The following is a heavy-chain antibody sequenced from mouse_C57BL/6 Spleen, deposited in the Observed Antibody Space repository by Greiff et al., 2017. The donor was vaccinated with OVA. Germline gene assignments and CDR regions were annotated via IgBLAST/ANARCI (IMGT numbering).Heavy chain of an antibody. D-gene: IGHD2-2*01. Sequence: EVKLQQSGAELVRPGASVKLSCTASGFNIKDYYMHWVKQSPEQGLEWIGRIDPEDGDTEYAPKFQGKATMTADTSSNTAYLQLSSLTSEDTAVYYCTSMVTRFDYWGQGTTLTVSS. J-gene: IGHJ2*01. CDR3: TSMVTRFDY. CDR1: GFNIKDYY. V-gene: IGHV14-1*01. CDR2: IDPEDGDT.